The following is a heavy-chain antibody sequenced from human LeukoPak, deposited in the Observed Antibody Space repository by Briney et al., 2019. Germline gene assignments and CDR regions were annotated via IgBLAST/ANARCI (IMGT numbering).Heavy chain of an antibody. CDR1: GFTFSTYS. V-gene: IGHV3-21*01. CDR3: ARPSMYGYNFLDYYFDY. Sequence: PGGSLRLSCAASGFTFSTYSMNWVRQAPGKGLEWVSSISSSSSYIYYADSVKGRFTISRDNAKNSLYLQMNSLRAEDTAVYYCARPSMYGYNFLDYYFDYWGRGTLVTVSS. D-gene: IGHD5-24*01. J-gene: IGHJ4*02. CDR2: ISSSSSYI.